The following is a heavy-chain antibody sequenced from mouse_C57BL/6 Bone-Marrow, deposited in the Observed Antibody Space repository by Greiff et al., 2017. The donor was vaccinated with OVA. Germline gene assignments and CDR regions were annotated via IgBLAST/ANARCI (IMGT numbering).Heavy chain of an antibody. Sequence: VQLQQPGAELVKPGASVKLSCKASGYTFTSYWMHWVKQRPGQGLEWIGMIHPNSGSTNYNEKFKSKATLTVDKSSSTAYMQLSSLTSEDSAVYYCAAIYYDYLYAMDYWGQGTSVTVSS. D-gene: IGHD2-4*01. CDR2: IHPNSGST. V-gene: IGHV1-64*01. J-gene: IGHJ4*01. CDR3: AAIYYDYLYAMDY. CDR1: GYTFTSYW.